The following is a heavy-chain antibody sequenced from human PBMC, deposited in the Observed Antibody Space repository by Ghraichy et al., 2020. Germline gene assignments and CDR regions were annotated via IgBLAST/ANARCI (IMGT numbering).Heavy chain of an antibody. CDR2: ISSSSSTI. Sequence: LSLTCAASGFTFSSYSMNWVRQAPGKGLEWVSYISSSSSTIYYADSVKGRFTISRDNAKNSLYLQMNSLRDEDTAVYYCEGGGYYSDYWGQGTLVTVSS. CDR3: EGGGYYSDY. CDR1: GFTFSSYS. V-gene: IGHV3-48*02. D-gene: IGHD3-22*01. J-gene: IGHJ4*02.